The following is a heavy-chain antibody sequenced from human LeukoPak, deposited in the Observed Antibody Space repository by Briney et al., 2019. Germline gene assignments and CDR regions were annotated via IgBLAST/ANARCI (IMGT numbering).Heavy chain of an antibody. D-gene: IGHD2-2*01. CDR3: AKGGGPAATIDY. Sequence: GGSLRLSCAASGFTFSRYVMSWVRQAPGKGLEWVSAISGSGGSTYYADSVKGRLTISRDNSKNTLYLQMNSLRAEDTAVYYCAKGGGPAATIDYWGQGTLVTVSS. J-gene: IGHJ4*02. CDR2: ISGSGGST. V-gene: IGHV3-23*01. CDR1: GFTFSRYV.